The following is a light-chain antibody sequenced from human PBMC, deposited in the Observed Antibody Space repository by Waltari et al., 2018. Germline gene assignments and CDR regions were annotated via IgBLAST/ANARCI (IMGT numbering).Light chain of an antibody. J-gene: IGLJ1*01. V-gene: IGLV2-14*01. Sequence: QSALTQPASVSGSPGQSITISCTGTSSDVGGYNYVSSYPQHPGKAPKLIIYEVSNRPSGVSNRFSGSKSGNTASLTISGLQAEDEADYYCSSYTSSSTYVFGTGTKVTVL. CDR2: EVS. CDR3: SSYTSSSTYV. CDR1: SSDVGGYNY.